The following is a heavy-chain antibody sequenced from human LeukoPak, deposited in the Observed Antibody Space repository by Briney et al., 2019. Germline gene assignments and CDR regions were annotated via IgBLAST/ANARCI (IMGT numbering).Heavy chain of an antibody. D-gene: IGHD2-15*01. CDR1: GYSFTSYW. J-gene: IGHJ6*03. V-gene: IGHV5-51*01. Sequence: PGESLKISCKGSGYSFTSYWIGWVRQMPGKGLEWMGIIYPGDSDTRYSPSFQGQVTISADKSTSTAYLQWSSLKASDTAMYYCARHTYCGRGTCFPGRHHYYYYMDVWGKGTTVSVSS. CDR3: ARHTYCGRGTCFPGRHHYYYYMDV. CDR2: IYPGDSDT.